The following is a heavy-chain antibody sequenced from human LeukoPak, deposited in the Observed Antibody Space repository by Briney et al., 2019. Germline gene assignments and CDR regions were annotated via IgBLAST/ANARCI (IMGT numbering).Heavy chain of an antibody. V-gene: IGHV3-53*01. CDR3: TSVLRGTFDI. CDR1: GFTVSSND. Sequence: GGSLRLSCAASGFTVSSNDMTWVRQAPGKGLEWVSLLYSGGSTKYAESVKGRFTISRDNSKNMVYFQMNSLRADDTAVYYCTSVLRGTFDIWGPGTMVTVSS. J-gene: IGHJ3*02. CDR2: LYSGGST. D-gene: IGHD3-10*02.